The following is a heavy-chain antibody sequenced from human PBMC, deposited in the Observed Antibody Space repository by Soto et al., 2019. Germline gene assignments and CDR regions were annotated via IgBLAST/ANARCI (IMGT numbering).Heavy chain of an antibody. CDR1: GGSISSGGYY. CDR3: ARDLGYSYVDY. V-gene: IGHV4-31*03. D-gene: IGHD5-18*01. J-gene: IGHJ4*02. Sequence: ASETLSLTCTVSGGSISSGGYYWSWIRQHPGKGLEWIGYIYYSGSTYYNPSLKSRVTISVDTSKNQFSLKLSSVTAADTAVYYCARDLGYSYVDYWGQGTLVTVSS. CDR2: IYYSGST.